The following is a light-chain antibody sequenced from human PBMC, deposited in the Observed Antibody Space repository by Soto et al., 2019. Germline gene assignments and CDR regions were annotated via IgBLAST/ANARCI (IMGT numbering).Light chain of an antibody. J-gene: IGKJ4*01. CDR2: DAS. Sequence: EIVLTQSPSTLSLSPGGRPTLACRASQSVSSYLAWYQQKPGQAPRLIIYDASNRATGIPARFSGSGYGTDFTLTISSLETEDFAVYYCQQRSNWPLTFGGGTKVDIK. CDR3: QQRSNWPLT. V-gene: IGKV3-11*01. CDR1: QSVSSY.